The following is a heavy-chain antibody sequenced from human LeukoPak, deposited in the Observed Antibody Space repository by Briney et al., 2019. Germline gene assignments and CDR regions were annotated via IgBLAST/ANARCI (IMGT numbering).Heavy chain of an antibody. Sequence: GGSLRLSCAASGFTFSSYGMSWVRHAQGQGLELVSSISSTGGSTYYSDSGKGRFTVSRDNSKNTLYLQMNSLRAEDTAVYYCARAFDFWRNYDYWGQGVLVTVCS. V-gene: IGHV3-23*01. J-gene: IGHJ4*02. CDR1: GFTFSSYG. D-gene: IGHD3-3*01. CDR3: ARAFDFWRNYDY. CDR2: ISSTGGST.